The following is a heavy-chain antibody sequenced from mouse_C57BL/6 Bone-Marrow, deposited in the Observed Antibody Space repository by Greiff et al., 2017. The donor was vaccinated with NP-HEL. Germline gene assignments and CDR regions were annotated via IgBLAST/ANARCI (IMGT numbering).Heavy chain of an antibody. J-gene: IGHJ3*01. Sequence: VQLQQSGAELVRPGASVKLSCKASGYTFTDYYINWVKQRPGPGLEWIARIYPGSGNTYYNQKFKGKATLTAEKSSSTAYMQLSSLTSEDAAVYFCARRGHSNYAWFAYWGQGTLVTVSA. CDR2: IYPGSGNT. V-gene: IGHV1-76*01. CDR3: ARRGHSNYAWFAY. D-gene: IGHD2-5*01. CDR1: GYTFTDYY.